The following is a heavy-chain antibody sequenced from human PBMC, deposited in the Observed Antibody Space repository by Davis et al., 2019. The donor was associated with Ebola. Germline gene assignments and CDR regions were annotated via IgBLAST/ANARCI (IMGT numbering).Heavy chain of an antibody. Sequence: AASVKVSCKASGYTFTSYGISWVRQAPGQGPEWMGWNSGYIGKTNYAQKFQGRVTMTTDTSTSTAYMELRSLRSDDTAVYYCARDLTVTTAAFDYWGQGTLVTVSS. V-gene: IGHV1-18*01. D-gene: IGHD4-17*01. CDR1: GYTFTSYG. CDR3: ARDLTVTTAAFDY. CDR2: NSGYIGKT. J-gene: IGHJ4*02.